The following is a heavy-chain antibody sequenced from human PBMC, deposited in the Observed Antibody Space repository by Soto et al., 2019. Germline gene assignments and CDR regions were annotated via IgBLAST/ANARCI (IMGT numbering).Heavy chain of an antibody. V-gene: IGHV3-23*01. CDR1: GFTFSSYA. J-gene: IGHJ5*02. Sequence: GSLRLSCAASGFTFSSYAMSWVRQAPGKGLEWVSAISGSGGSTYYADSVKGRFTISRDNSKNTLYLQMNSLRAEDTAVYYYAKDPGSSGYQRNNWFDPWGQGTLVTVSS. CDR2: ISGSGGST. CDR3: AKDPGSSGYQRNNWFDP. D-gene: IGHD3-22*01.